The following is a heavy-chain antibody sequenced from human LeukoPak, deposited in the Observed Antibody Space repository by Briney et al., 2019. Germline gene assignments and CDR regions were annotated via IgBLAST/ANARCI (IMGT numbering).Heavy chain of an antibody. D-gene: IGHD2-2*02. CDR3: ARDGYCSSTSCYSGAFDI. CDR2: IIPIFGTA. Sequence: ASVRVSCKASGYTFTSYGISWVRQAPGQGLEWMGGIIPIFGTANYAQKFQGRVTITTDESTSTAYMELSSLRSEDTAVYYCARDGYCSSTSCYSGAFDIWGQGTMVTVSS. V-gene: IGHV1-69*05. J-gene: IGHJ3*02. CDR1: GYTFTSYG.